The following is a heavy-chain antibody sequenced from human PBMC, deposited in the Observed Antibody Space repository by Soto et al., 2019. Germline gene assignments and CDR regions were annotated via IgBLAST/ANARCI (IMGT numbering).Heavy chain of an antibody. V-gene: IGHV1-18*03. CDR1: GYTFTSYG. Sequence: GASVKVSCKASGYTFTSYGISWVRQAPGQGLEWMGWINPSDGNRNFAQNFEDRVTMTTATSTNTVFLELRSLKSDDMAIYYCARDRLRGYDSSGFYSWGQGTMVTVSS. CDR3: ARDRLRGYDSSGFYS. D-gene: IGHD3-22*01. CDR2: INPSDGNR. J-gene: IGHJ4*02.